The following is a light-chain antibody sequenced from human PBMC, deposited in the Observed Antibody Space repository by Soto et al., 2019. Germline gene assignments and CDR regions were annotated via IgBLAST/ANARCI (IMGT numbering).Light chain of an antibody. J-gene: IGKJ3*01. V-gene: IGKV3-20*01. CDR3: QQYGDPPFT. CDR1: QSITSNF. CDR2: GAS. Sequence: EIVLTQSPGTLSLSPGERATLSCRASQSITSNFLGWYQQKPGQAPRLLIYGASSRATGIPDRFRGSGSGTDCTLTITRLEPDDLQVYYCQQYGDPPFTFGPGTKVDFK.